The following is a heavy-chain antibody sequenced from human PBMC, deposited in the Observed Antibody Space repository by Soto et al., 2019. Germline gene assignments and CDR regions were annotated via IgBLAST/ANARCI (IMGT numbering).Heavy chain of an antibody. J-gene: IGHJ4*02. CDR3: ARDLTGDTVIYDY. CDR2: IKQDGSEK. CDR1: GFTFSSYW. V-gene: IGHV3-7*01. Sequence: GGSLRLSCAASGFTFSSYWMSWFRQAPGKGLEWVANIKQDGSEKYYVDSVKGRFTISRDNAKNSLYLQMNSLRAEDTAVYYCARDLTGDTVIYDYWGQGTLVTVSS. D-gene: IGHD7-27*01.